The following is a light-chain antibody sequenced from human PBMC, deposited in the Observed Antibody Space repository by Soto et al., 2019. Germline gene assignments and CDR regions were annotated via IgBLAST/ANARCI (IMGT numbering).Light chain of an antibody. Sequence: EVVITHSPLSLPVTLVHPASISCRTSQSIVHSDGNTYVWWFQQRPDQSPRRLNDTASNRGSGVPDRISSSGSSDDFIMKINMEDEEDVGYYYYMQSTHWPHTFGQGTRLEIK. J-gene: IGKJ2*01. V-gene: IGKV2-30*02. CDR1: QSIVHSDGNTY. CDR3: MQSTHWPHT. CDR2: TAS.